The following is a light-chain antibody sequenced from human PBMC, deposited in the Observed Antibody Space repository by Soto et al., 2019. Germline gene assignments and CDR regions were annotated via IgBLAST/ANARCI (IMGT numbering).Light chain of an antibody. CDR3: QSYDSSLSGSVV. CDR1: SSNIGAGYD. Sequence: QSVLTQPPSVSGAPGQTVTISCTGSSSNIGAGYDVHWYQHLPGTAPKLLIYGDINRPSGVADRFSGSKSGTSASLAITGLQAEDEADSYCQSYDSSLSGSVVFGGGTKLTVL. J-gene: IGLJ2*01. CDR2: GDI. V-gene: IGLV1-40*01.